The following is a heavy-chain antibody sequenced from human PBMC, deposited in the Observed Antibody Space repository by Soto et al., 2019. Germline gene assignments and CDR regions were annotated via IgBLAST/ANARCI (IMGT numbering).Heavy chain of an antibody. D-gene: IGHD7-27*01. CDR3: ARSPWGGPFDY. CDR1: GFIASSNY. CDR2: IYSGGST. V-gene: IGHV3-53*01. Sequence: EVQLVESGGGLIQPGESLRLSCTASGFIASSNYMSWVRQAPGKGLEWVSVIYSGGSTYYGDSVKGRFTISRDNSKNTLYLQMNNLRAEDTAVYHCARSPWGGPFDYWGQGTLVTVSS. J-gene: IGHJ4*02.